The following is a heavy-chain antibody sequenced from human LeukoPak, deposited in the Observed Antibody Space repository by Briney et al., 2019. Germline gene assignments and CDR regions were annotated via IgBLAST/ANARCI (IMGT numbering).Heavy chain of an antibody. V-gene: IGHV3-21*01. J-gene: IGHJ4*02. CDR3: ARDRTMTGDRGIDC. Sequence: GQSLRLSCAASGFTSSGYSMNWVPQAPGKGLDWVSAIHSSGNTYYADSVKGRVTISRDNAKNTLYLQMDSLRDEDTGIYYCARDRTMTGDRGIDCWGQGTPVTVSS. CDR1: GFTSSGYS. CDR2: IHSSGNT. D-gene: IGHD3-22*01.